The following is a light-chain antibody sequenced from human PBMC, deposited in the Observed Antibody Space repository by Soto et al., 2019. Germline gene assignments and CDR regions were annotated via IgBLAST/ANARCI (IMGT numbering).Light chain of an antibody. CDR2: DVS. V-gene: IGLV2-14*03. J-gene: IGLJ1*01. CDR1: ITDVVGDKY. Sequence: QGSRTQPASVSGSRGQSNTISCTGTITDVVGDKYVSWYQQYPGKAPKLIIYDVSSRPSGVSDRFSGSKSGNTASLTISGLQAEEEADYCCNSYTSDTTLRGVFGVGTKVTVL. CDR3: NSYTSDTTLRGV.